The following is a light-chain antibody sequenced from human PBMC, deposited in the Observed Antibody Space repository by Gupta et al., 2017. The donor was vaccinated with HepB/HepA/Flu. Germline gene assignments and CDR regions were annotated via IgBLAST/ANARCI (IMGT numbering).Light chain of an antibody. V-gene: IGKV3-15*01. CDR3: QQYSNCPPNCT. J-gene: IGKJ3*01. CDR2: GAS. CDR1: QSVSRN. Sequence: EIVMTQSPATLSVSPGERATLSCRASQSVSRNLAWYQQKPCQAPRLLIYGASTRATGITARFSGSGAGTEFTLTISSLQSEDFAVYYCQQYSNCPPNCTFGHGTKVDIK.